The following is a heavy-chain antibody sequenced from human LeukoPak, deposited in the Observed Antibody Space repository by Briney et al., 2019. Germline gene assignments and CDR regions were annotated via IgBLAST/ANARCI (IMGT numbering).Heavy chain of an antibody. Sequence: SETLSLTCTVSGGSISSGGYYWSWIRQHPGKGLAWIGYIYYSGSTYYNPSLKSRVTISVDTSKNQFSLKLSSVTAADTAVYYCARQSLSDYYDSSGYPSRDAFDIWGQGTMVTVSS. CDR1: GGSISSGGYY. CDR3: ARQSLSDYYDSSGYPSRDAFDI. V-gene: IGHV4-31*03. CDR2: IYYSGST. J-gene: IGHJ3*02. D-gene: IGHD3-22*01.